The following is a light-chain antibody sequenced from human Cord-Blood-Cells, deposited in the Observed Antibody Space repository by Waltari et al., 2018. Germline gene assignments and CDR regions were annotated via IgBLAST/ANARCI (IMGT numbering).Light chain of an antibody. Sequence: EIVLTQSPGTLSLSLGERATLSCRASQSVSSSYLAWYQQKPGQAPRLLIYGASSRATDIPDSFSGSGSGTDFTLTISRLEPEDFAVYYCQQYGSSPWTFGQGTKVEIK. CDR3: QQYGSSPWT. V-gene: IGKV3-20*01. CDR2: GAS. J-gene: IGKJ1*01. CDR1: QSVSSSY.